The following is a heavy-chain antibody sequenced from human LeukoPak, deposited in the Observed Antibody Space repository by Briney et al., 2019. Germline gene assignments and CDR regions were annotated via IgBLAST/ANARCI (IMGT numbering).Heavy chain of an antibody. D-gene: IGHD3-22*01. CDR3: ARSKYYYDSSGYYYFDY. V-gene: IGHV5-51*01. CDR1: GYSFTSYW. Sequence: GESLKISCKGSGYSFTSYWIGWVRPMPGKGLEWMGIIYPGDSDTRSSPSFQGQVTISADKSISTAYLQWSSLKASDTAMYYCARSKYYYDSSGYYYFDYWGQGTLVTVSS. J-gene: IGHJ4*02. CDR2: IYPGDSDT.